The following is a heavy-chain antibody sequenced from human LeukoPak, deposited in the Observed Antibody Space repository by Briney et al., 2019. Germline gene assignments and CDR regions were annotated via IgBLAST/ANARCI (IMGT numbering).Heavy chain of an antibody. D-gene: IGHD5-24*01. CDR1: GGTFSSYA. CDR2: IIPIFGTA. J-gene: IGHJ4*02. CDR3: AREEMATIEAGDY. V-gene: IGHV1-69*05. Sequence: SVKVSCKASGGTFSSYAISWVRQAPGQGLVWMGGIIPIFGTANYAQKFQGRGTITTDESTSTDYMELSSLRSEDTAVYYCAREEMATIEAGDYWGQGTLVTVSS.